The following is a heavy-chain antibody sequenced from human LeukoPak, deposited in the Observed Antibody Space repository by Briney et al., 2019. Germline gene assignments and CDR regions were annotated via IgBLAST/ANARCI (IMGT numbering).Heavy chain of an antibody. V-gene: IGHV3-7*01. CDR3: ARDITTMVVAVSRLFGDAFDI. CDR2: IKQDGSEK. Sequence: PGGSLRLSCAASGFTFSTYRMSWVRQAPGKGLEWVANIKQDGSEKHCVDSVKGRFTISRDNAKNSLYLQMNSLRAEDTAVYYCARDITTMVVAVSRLFGDAFDIWGQGTMVTVSS. D-gene: IGHD2-15*01. J-gene: IGHJ3*02. CDR1: GFTFSTYR.